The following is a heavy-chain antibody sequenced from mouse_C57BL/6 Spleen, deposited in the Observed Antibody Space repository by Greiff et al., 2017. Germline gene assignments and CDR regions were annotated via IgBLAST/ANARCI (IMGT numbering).Heavy chain of an antibody. Sequence: VQLQQSGAELMKPGASVKLSCKATGYTFTGYWIEWVKQRPGHGLEWIGEILPGSGSTNYNEKFKGKATFTADTSSNTAYMQLSSLTTEDSAIYYCARWVFPYYGQYYYAMDYGGQGTSVTVSS. CDR3: ARWVFPYYGQYYYAMDY. D-gene: IGHD2-10*01. CDR1: GYTFTGYW. J-gene: IGHJ4*01. V-gene: IGHV1-9*01. CDR2: ILPGSGST.